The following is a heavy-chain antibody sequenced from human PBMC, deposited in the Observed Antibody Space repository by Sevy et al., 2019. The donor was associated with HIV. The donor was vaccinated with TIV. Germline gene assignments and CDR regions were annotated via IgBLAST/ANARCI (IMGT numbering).Heavy chain of an antibody. CDR1: GYIFTELS. CDR2: FDPEDGET. Sequence: ASVKVSCKVSGYIFTELSMHWVRQAPGKGREWMGGFDPEDGETIYAQKFQARVTMTEDTSTDTAYMDLSSLRSEDTAVYYCATDSVLLKGRYYDSSGYYLHYWGQGTLVTVSS. CDR3: ATDSVLLKGRYYDSSGYYLHY. D-gene: IGHD3-22*01. J-gene: IGHJ4*02. V-gene: IGHV1-24*01.